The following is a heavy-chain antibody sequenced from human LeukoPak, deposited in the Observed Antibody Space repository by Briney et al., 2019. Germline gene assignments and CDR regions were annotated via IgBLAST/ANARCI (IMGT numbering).Heavy chain of an antibody. CDR3: ARVAITMVRGVIGWFDH. J-gene: IGHJ5*02. CDR1: GGSISSYY. Sequence: SETLSLTCTVSGGSISSYYWSWIRQPAGKGLEWIGRIYTSGSTNYNPSLKSRVTMSVDTSKNQFSLKLSSVTAADTAVYYCARVAITMVRGVIGWFDHWGQGTLVTVSS. V-gene: IGHV4-4*07. D-gene: IGHD3-10*01. CDR2: IYTSGST.